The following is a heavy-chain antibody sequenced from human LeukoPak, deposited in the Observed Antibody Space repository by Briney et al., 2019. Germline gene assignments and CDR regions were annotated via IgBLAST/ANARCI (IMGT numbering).Heavy chain of an antibody. Sequence: KPGGSLRLSCAASGSGFSFSNAWMTWVRQAPGKGLEWVGRIKSKGDGGTTDYAAPVKGRFTMSRDDSQSTLYLQMNSLKVEDTAIYYCSTDWYDYWGQGTLVTVSS. D-gene: IGHD6-13*01. J-gene: IGHJ4*02. CDR3: STDWYDY. CDR1: GSGFSFSNAW. CDR2: IKSKGDGGTT. V-gene: IGHV3-15*01.